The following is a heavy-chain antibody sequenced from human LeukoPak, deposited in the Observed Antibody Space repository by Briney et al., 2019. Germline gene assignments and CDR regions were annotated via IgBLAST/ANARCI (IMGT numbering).Heavy chain of an antibody. CDR1: GGSFSGYY. D-gene: IGHD3-10*01. Sequence: SETLSLTCAVYGGSFSGYYWSWVRQPPGKGLEWIGEINHSGSTNYNPSLKSRVTISVDTSKNQFSLKLSSVTAADTAVYYCARQPRDTMVRGEEDPRYGMDVWGQGTTVTVSS. J-gene: IGHJ6*02. CDR2: INHSGST. CDR3: ARQPRDTMVRGEEDPRYGMDV. V-gene: IGHV4-34*01.